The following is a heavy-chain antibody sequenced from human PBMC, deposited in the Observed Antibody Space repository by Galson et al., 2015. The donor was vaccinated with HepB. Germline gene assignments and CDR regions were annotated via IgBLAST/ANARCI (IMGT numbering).Heavy chain of an antibody. V-gene: IGHV1-46*01. CDR2: INPSGGST. CDR1: GYTFTSYY. D-gene: IGHD6-6*01. Sequence: SVKVSCKASGYTFTSYYMHWVRQAPGQGLEWMGIINPSGGSTSYAQKFQGRVTITRDTSTSTVYMELSSLRSEDTAVYYCAREPYSSSSGNYYGMDVWGQGTTVTVSS. J-gene: IGHJ6*02. CDR3: AREPYSSSSGNYYGMDV.